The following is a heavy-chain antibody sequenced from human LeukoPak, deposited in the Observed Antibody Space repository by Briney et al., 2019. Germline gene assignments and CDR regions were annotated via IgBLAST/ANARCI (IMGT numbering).Heavy chain of an antibody. CDR1: GFTFSSYA. CDR3: AKDATYDYVWGSYRFVFDY. J-gene: IGHJ4*02. V-gene: IGHV3-23*01. CDR2: ISDSGGST. Sequence: PGGSLRLSCAASGFTFSSYAMSWVRQAPGKGLEWGSAISDSGGSTYYADSVKGRFTISRENSKNTLYLQMNSLRAEDTAVYYCAKDATYDYVWGSYRFVFDYWGQGTLVTVSS. D-gene: IGHD3-16*02.